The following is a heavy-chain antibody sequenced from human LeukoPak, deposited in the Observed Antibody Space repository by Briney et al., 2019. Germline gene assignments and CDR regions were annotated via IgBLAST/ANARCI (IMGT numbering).Heavy chain of an antibody. CDR3: ARDQRSGTDY. V-gene: IGHV1-2*02. CDR2: INANSGGT. Sequence: ASVSVSYTASGYTFTVYYMHWVRQAPGQGREGMGWINANSGGTNYAQKFQGRDTMTRDTSITTAYMEVSRLTSDDTGVYYCARDQRSGTDYWGQGTLVTVSS. J-gene: IGHJ4*02. CDR1: GYTFTVYY.